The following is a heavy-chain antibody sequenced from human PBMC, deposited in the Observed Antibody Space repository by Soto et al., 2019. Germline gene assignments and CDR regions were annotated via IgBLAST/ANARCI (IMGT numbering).Heavy chain of an antibody. CDR1: GFTFSSYA. Sequence: PGGSLRLSCGASGFTFSSYAMTWVRQAPGKGLEWVSSISGTGEKTYFADSVKGRFTISRDNSNNTVHLQLNSLRAEDTAIYYCAKDGVVTNGHLFFDSWGQGTPVTV. J-gene: IGHJ4*02. D-gene: IGHD2-8*02. CDR3: AKDGVVTNGHLFFDS. CDR2: ISGTGEKT. V-gene: IGHV3-23*01.